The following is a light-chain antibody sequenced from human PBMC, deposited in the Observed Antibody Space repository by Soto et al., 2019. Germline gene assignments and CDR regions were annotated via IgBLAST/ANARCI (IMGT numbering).Light chain of an antibody. V-gene: IGKV3-20*01. J-gene: IGKJ1*01. CDR3: QQYGGSPET. CDR1: QSFSSSY. CDR2: DAS. Sequence: EIVLTQSPGTLSLSPGERATLSCRASQSFSSSYLAWYQQKPGQAPRLLIYDASSRATGIPDRFSGSGSGTDFTLTISRLEPEDFAVYYCQQYGGSPETFGQGTKVDIK.